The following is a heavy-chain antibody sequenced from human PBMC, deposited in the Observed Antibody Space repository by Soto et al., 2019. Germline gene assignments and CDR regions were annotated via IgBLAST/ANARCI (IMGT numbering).Heavy chain of an antibody. CDR3: ARGGVGYTSGWFGP. V-gene: IGHV1-18*01. CDR1: GYIFTSYG. CDR2: ITAYNGNT. D-gene: IGHD5-12*01. J-gene: IGHJ5*02. Sequence: QIQLVQSGAEVRKPGASVMVSCKASGYIFTSYGMSWVRQAPGQGLEWMGWITAYNGNTNYAQKVQGRITMTTDISTGTGYMELRSLTSGDTAVFYCARGGVGYTSGWFGPWGQGTLVTVSS.